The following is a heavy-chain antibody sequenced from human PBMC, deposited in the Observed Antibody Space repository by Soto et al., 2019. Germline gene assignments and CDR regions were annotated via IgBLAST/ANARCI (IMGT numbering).Heavy chain of an antibody. CDR1: GYTFTSYY. V-gene: IGHV1-46*01. Sequence: ASVKVSCKASGYTFTSYYMHWVRQAPGQGLEWMGIINPSGGSTSYAQKFQGRVTMTRDTSTSTVYMELSSPRSEDTAVYYCARDGTTIFGVVTPYNWFDPWGQGTLVTVSS. CDR2: INPSGGST. J-gene: IGHJ5*02. CDR3: ARDGTTIFGVVTPYNWFDP. D-gene: IGHD3-3*01.